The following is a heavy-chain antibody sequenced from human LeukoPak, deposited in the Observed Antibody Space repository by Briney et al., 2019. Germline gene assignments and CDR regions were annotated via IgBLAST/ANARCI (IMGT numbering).Heavy chain of an antibody. CDR1: GYSFTSYW. J-gene: IGHJ4*02. CDR3: ARHLGPYDSGTDS. CDR2: VDPSDSYT. D-gene: IGHD5-12*01. V-gene: IGHV5-10-1*01. Sequence: PGESLKISCKGSGYSFTSYWITWVRQMPGKGLEWGGTVDPSDSYTDYSPSFDGRVTISVDKSFSTAYLQLSSLKASDSAMFYCARHLGPYDSGTDSWGQGTLVTVSS.